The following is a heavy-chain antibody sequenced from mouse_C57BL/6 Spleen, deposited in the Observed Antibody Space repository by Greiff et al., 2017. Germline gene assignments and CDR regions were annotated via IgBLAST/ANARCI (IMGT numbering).Heavy chain of an antibody. J-gene: IGHJ2*01. D-gene: IGHD1-1*01. CDR1: GYTFTDYY. Sequence: VQLHQSGPELVKPGASVKISCKASGYTFTDYYMNWVKQSHGKSLEWIGDINPNNGGTSYNQKFKGKATLTVDKSSSTAYMELRSLTSEDSAVYYCARSIYYGSSYEDYWGQGTTLTVSS. CDR3: ARSIYYGSSYEDY. V-gene: IGHV1-26*01. CDR2: INPNNGGT.